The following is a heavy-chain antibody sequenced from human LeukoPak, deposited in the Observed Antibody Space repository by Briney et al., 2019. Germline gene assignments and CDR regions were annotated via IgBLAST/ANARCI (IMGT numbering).Heavy chain of an antibody. J-gene: IGHJ6*02. V-gene: IGHV3-66*01. CDR1: GFSFSSYA. D-gene: IGHD4-11*01. CDR3: AGNYGYYYYYGMDV. Sequence: GGSLRLSCAASGFSFSSYAMNWVRQAPGKGLEWVSVIYSGGSTYYADSVKGRFTISRDNSKNTLYLQMNSLRAEDTAVYYCAGNYGYYYYYGMDVWGQRTTVTVSS. CDR2: IYSGGST.